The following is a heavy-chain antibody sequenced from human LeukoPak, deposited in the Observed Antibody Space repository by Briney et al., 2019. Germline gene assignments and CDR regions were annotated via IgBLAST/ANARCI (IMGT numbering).Heavy chain of an antibody. CDR2: MNPNSGNT. J-gene: IGHJ4*02. V-gene: IGHV1-8*03. CDR3: ARGPGGEQLVPFDY. Sequence: ASVKVSCKASGYTFTSYDINWVRQATGQGLEWMGWMNPNSGNTGYAQKFQGRVTITRNTSISTAYMELSSLRSEDTAVYYCARGPGGEQLVPFDYWGQGTLVTVSS. CDR1: GYTFTSYD. D-gene: IGHD6-6*01.